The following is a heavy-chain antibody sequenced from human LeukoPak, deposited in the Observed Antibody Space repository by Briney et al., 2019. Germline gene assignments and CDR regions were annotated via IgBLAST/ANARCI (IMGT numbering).Heavy chain of an antibody. CDR1: GYTFTTFG. CDR2: INVGNGNT. CDR3: ARTSLSAYDY. D-gene: IGHD3-16*02. V-gene: IGHV1-3*01. J-gene: IGHJ4*02. Sequence: ASVKVSCKASGYTFTTFGIHWVRQAPGQRPEWMGWINVGNGNTKYSQKFQGRVTIARETSASTAYMELSSLTSEDTAVYYCARTSLSAYDYWGQGTPVTVSS.